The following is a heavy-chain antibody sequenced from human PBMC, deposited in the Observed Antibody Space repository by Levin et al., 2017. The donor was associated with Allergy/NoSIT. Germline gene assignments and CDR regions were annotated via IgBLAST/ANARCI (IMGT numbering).Heavy chain of an antibody. D-gene: IGHD6-19*01. CDR3: ARGARLVRRYFDL. Sequence: SETLSLTCAVYGGSFSGYYWSWIRQPPGKGLEWIGEINHSGSTNYNPSLKSRVTISVDTSKNQFSLKLSSVTAADTAVYYCARGARLVRRYFDLWGRGTLVTVSS. J-gene: IGHJ2*01. V-gene: IGHV4-34*01. CDR1: GGSFSGYY. CDR2: INHSGST.